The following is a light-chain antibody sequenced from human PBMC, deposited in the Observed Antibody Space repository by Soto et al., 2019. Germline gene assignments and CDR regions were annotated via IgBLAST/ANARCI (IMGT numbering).Light chain of an antibody. Sequence: EIVLTQSPATLSLSPGERATHSCRASQSLSSYLAWYRQKRGQAHRLLIYDASKRATGIPARFSGSGSGTDFTLSISSLEPEDFAVYYCQQRSDWPLTFGGGTKVEIK. CDR1: QSLSSY. J-gene: IGKJ4*01. CDR3: QQRSDWPLT. V-gene: IGKV3-11*01. CDR2: DAS.